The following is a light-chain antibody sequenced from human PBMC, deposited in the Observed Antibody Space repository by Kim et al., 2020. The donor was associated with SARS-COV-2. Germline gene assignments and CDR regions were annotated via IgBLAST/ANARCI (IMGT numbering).Light chain of an antibody. V-gene: IGKV3-20*01. CDR1: QSVSSHY. CDR2: GAS. J-gene: IGKJ2*01. CDR3: QQYGSSSEYT. Sequence: EIVLTQSPGTLSLSPGERATLSCRASQSVSSHYFAWYQQKPGQAPRLLIYGASSRATGIPDRFSGSWSGTDFTLTISRLEPEDFAVYYCQQYGSSSEYTFGQGTKLEI.